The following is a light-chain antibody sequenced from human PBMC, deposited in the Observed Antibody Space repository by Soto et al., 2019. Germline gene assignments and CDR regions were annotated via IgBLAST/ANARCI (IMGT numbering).Light chain of an antibody. V-gene: IGLV1-51*02. J-gene: IGLJ1*01. CDR2: ENN. CDR1: SSNIGNNY. CDR3: GTWDSSLSSYV. Sequence: QSVLTQPPPVSAAPGQKVTLSCSGSSSNIGNNYVSWYQQLPGTAPKLLIYENNKRPSGIPDRFSGSKSGTSATLGITGLQTGDEADYYCGTWDSSLSSYVFGTGTKVTVL.